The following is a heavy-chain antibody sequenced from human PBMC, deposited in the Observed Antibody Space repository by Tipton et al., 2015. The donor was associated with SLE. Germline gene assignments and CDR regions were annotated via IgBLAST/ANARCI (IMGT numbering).Heavy chain of an antibody. D-gene: IGHD2-15*01. CDR2: IRSDRSRE. J-gene: IGHJ4*02. CDR3: AKDSWQYVTPECFDS. Sequence: SLRLSCAASGFTFSIYGMHWVRQAPGKGLEWVAFIRSDRSREYYADSVKGRFTISRDNSNNTLYPQMNSLRAEDTAVYHCAKDSWQYVTPECFDSWGRGTLVTVSS. CDR1: GFTFSIYG. V-gene: IGHV3-30*02.